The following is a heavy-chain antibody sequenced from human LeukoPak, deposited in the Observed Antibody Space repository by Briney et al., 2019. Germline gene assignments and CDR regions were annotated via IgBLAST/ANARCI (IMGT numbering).Heavy chain of an antibody. D-gene: IGHD3-3*01. CDR2: FSATGGNT. CDR3: ARTDRTGALGRFRMRSDAFDI. J-gene: IGHJ3*02. Sequence: EAGGSLRLSCAASGFTFSIYAMSWVRQAPGKALEWVSAFSATGGNTHYGDSAEGRFTISRDNSKNTVYVQMDSLRAEDTAVYYCARTDRTGALGRFRMRSDAFDIWGQGTMVTVSS. CDR1: GFTFSIYA. V-gene: IGHV3-23*01.